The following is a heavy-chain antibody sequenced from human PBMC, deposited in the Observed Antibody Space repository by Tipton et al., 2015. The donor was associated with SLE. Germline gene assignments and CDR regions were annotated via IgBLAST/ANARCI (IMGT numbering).Heavy chain of an antibody. D-gene: IGHD1-26*01. V-gene: IGHV4-4*09. CDR2: IYSSGST. CDR1: GASFSDYY. CDR3: ARGVGADY. J-gene: IGHJ4*02. Sequence: TLSLTCAVDGASFSDYYWSWIRQPAGKGLEWIGNIYSSGSTNYNPSLKSRVTISVDTSNNEFSLNLKSVTATDTAVYYCARGVGADYWGQGTLVTVSS.